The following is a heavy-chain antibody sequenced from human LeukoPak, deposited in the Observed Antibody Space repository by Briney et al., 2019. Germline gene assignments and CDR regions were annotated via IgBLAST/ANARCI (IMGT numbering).Heavy chain of an antibody. D-gene: IGHD3-22*01. CDR2: IYYSGST. CDR1: GGSVSSYY. J-gene: IGHJ4*02. Sequence: SSETLSLTCTVSGGSVSSYYWSWIRQPPGKGLEWIGYIYYSGSTNYNPSLKSRVTISVDTSKNQFSLKLSSVTAADTAVYYCARVSYYYDSSGYYGSHFDYWGQGTLVTVSS. V-gene: IGHV4-59*02. CDR3: ARVSYYYDSSGYYGSHFDY.